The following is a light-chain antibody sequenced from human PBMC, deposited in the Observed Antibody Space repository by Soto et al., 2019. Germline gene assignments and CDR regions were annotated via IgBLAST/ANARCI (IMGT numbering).Light chain of an antibody. J-gene: IGKJ4*01. V-gene: IGKV3-20*01. CDR3: QQYESSPLT. CDR2: RAS. CDR1: QSVSSSF. Sequence: EIVLTQSPDTLSLSPGERATLSCRASQSVSSSFLAWYHQKPGQAPRLLIYRASSRATGIPDRFTGSGSGPDFTLTISRLEPEDFAVYYCQQYESSPLTFGGGTNVEIK.